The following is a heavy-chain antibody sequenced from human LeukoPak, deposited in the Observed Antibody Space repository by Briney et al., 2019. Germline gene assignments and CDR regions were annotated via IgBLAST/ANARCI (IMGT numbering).Heavy chain of an antibody. CDR1: GFAFNTYA. CDR3: ANEIFGSGSYPDF. CDR2: IWHDGSHK. V-gene: IGHV3-33*06. J-gene: IGHJ4*02. Sequence: GGSLRLSCAASGFAFNTYAMHWGRQAPGQGLEWWALIWHDGSHKFYSNSVRGQFTIARDNSKNTVSLRRNNLRAEDTDVYYCANEIFGSGSYPDFWGQGTLVTVSS. D-gene: IGHD3-10*01.